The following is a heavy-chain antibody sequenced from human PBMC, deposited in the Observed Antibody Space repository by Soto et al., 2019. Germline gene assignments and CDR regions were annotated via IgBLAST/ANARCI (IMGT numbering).Heavy chain of an antibody. CDR1: GSTFSNYA. J-gene: IGHJ6*03. Sequence: GGSLRLSCAASGSTFSNYAMSWVRQAPGKGLEWVSIISGSGDSPYYADSVKGRFTISRDNAKNTFYLQMNSLRAGDTAVYYCARGVYSGYDPYYYYYMDVWRKATTVTVSS. CDR2: ISGSGDSP. V-gene: IGHV3-23*01. D-gene: IGHD5-12*01. CDR3: ARGVYSGYDPYYYYYMDV.